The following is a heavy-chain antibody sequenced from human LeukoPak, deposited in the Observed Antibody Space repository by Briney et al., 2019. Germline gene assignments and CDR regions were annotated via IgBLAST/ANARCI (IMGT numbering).Heavy chain of an antibody. D-gene: IGHD6-19*01. Sequence: GGSLRLSCVASRFTFSNYWMSWVRQAPGKGLEWVANINQDGSKKRYVDSMEGRFTISRDNTKESLYLQLNRVRADDTAIYYCAKKGREQAGPSFFDNWGQGVLVIVSS. CDR2: INQDGSKK. CDR3: AKKGREQAGPSFFDN. CDR1: RFTFSNYW. V-gene: IGHV3-7*03. J-gene: IGHJ4*02.